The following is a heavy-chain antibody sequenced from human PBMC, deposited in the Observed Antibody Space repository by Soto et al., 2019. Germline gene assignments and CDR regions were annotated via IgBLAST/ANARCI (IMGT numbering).Heavy chain of an antibody. Sequence: QVQLVESGGGVVQPGRSLRLSCAASGFTFSSYGMHWVRQAPGKGLEWVAVIWYDGSNKYYADSVKGRFTISRDNSKNTLYLQMNSLRAEDTAVYYCARDWDIVVVVAATYGMDVWGQGTTVTVSS. D-gene: IGHD2-15*01. V-gene: IGHV3-33*01. CDR2: IWYDGSNK. CDR1: GFTFSSYG. CDR3: ARDWDIVVVVAATYGMDV. J-gene: IGHJ6*02.